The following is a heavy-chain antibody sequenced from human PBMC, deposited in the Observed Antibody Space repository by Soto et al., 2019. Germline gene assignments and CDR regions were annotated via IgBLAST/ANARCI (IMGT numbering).Heavy chain of an antibody. CDR1: GYSFTTYG. J-gene: IGHJ6*02. CDR2: ISAYNGNT. Sequence: QVQLVQSGGEVKKPGASVKVSCKTSGYSFTTYGISWVRQAPGQGLEWMGWISAYNGNTNYAQKLQDRVTMTTDASTSTAYMELRSVSSDDTAVYYCAREGPAPYYYYGMDVWGQGSTVTVSS. V-gene: IGHV1-18*01. CDR3: AREGPAPYYYYGMDV.